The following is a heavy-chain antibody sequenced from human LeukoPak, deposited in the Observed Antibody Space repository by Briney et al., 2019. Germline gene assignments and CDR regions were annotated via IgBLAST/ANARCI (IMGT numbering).Heavy chain of an antibody. J-gene: IGHJ6*03. CDR1: GFTFSSYW. CDR2: IKQDGREK. Sequence: HPGGSLRLSCAASGFTFSSYWMSWVRQAPGKGLEWVANIKQDGREKYYVDSVRGRFTISRDNAKNSLYLQMNSLRAEDTAVYYCARLGIAARRYYYYYMDVWGKGTTVTVSS. D-gene: IGHD6-6*01. V-gene: IGHV3-7*01. CDR3: ARLGIAARRYYYYYMDV.